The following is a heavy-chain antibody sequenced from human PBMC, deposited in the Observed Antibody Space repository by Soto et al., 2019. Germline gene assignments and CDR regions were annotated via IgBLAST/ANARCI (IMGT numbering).Heavy chain of an antibody. CDR2: IIPILGIA. CDR3: ARDQGIVDY. J-gene: IGHJ4*02. V-gene: IGHV1-69*04. D-gene: IGHD6-13*01. Sequence: ASVKVSCKAAGGTFRSYTIGWLRQAPGQGLEWMGRIIPILGIANYAQKFQGRVTITADKSTSTAYMELSSLTSEDTAVYYCARDQGIVDYWGQGTLVTVSS. CDR1: GGTFRSYT.